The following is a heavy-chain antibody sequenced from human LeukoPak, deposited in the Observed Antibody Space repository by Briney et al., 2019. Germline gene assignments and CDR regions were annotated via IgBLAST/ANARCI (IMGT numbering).Heavy chain of an antibody. Sequence: SSETLSLTCAVYGGSFSGYYWSWIRQPPGKGLEWIGEINHSGSTNYNPSLKSRVTISVDTSKNQFSLKLSSVTAADTAVYYCAREQEDYDFWSGPFDWFDPWGQGTLVTVSS. V-gene: IGHV4-34*01. CDR2: INHSGST. CDR1: GGSFSGYY. D-gene: IGHD3-3*01. CDR3: AREQEDYDFWSGPFDWFDP. J-gene: IGHJ5*02.